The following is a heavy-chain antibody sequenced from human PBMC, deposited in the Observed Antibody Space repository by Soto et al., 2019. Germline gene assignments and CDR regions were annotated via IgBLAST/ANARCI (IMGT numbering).Heavy chain of an antibody. CDR1: GYSFTSYW. V-gene: IGHV5-51*01. CDR3: ARSGIAARPSSWFDS. J-gene: IGHJ5*01. Sequence: GESLKISCKGSGYSFTSYWIGWVRQMPGKGLEWMGIIYPGDSDTRYSPSFQGQVTISADKSISTAYLQWSSLKASDTAMYYCARSGIAARPSSWFDSWGQGTLVTVS. D-gene: IGHD6-6*01. CDR2: IYPGDSDT.